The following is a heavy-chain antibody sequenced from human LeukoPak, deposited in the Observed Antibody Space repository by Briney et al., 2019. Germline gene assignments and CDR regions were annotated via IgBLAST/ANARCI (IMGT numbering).Heavy chain of an antibody. D-gene: IGHD1-7*01. CDR1: GFTFSSYA. Sequence: SGGSLRLSCAASGFTFSSYAMHWVRQAPGKGLEWVAVISYDGSNKYYADSVKGRFTISRDNSKNTLYLRMNSLRAEDTAVYYCARGGITGTTEFDYWGQGTLVTVSS. V-gene: IGHV3-30-3*01. J-gene: IGHJ4*02. CDR2: ISYDGSNK. CDR3: ARGGITGTTEFDY.